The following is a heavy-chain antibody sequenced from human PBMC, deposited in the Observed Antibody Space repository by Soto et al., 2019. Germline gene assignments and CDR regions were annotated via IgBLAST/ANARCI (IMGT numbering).Heavy chain of an antibody. V-gene: IGHV1-18*01. J-gene: IGHJ4*02. D-gene: IGHD6-19*01. CDR1: GDTVTKYG. CDR2: ISFYNGHT. CDR3: ASANSIAVAGKET. Sequence: QVQLVQSGGEVKKPGASVKVSCKASGDTVTKYGISWVRQAPGQGLEWLGWISFYNGHTNYALKFQDRITFTTDTSTSTASMELRSLTSAEKAVYYCASANSIAVAGKETWGQGTLVTVSS.